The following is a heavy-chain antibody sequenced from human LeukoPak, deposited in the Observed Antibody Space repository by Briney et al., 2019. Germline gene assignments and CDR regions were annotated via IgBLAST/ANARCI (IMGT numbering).Heavy chain of an antibody. V-gene: IGHV1-2*06. D-gene: IGHD4-17*01. CDR3: ATTVTSFFDY. CDR2: ISPNSGGT. CDR1: GYIFTDYY. Sequence: ASVKVSCXASGYIFTDYYMHWVRQAPGQGLEWMGRISPNSGGTNYAQRFQGRVTMTRDTSISTAYMELSRLRSDDTAVYYCATTVTSFFDYWGQGTLVTVSS. J-gene: IGHJ4*02.